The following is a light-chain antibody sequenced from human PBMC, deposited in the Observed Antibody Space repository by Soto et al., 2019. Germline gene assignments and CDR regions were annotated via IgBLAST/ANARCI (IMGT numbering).Light chain of an antibody. V-gene: IGKV1-39*01. Sequence: DIQMTQSPSSLSASVGDRVTITCRASQSISSYLNWYQQKPGKAPKLLIYAASSLQSGVPSRCSGSGSGTQFTLTIGGLQPEDCATYYCQQRYRTPRTFGQGTKLEIK. J-gene: IGKJ1*01. CDR3: QQRYRTPRT. CDR1: QSISSY. CDR2: AAS.